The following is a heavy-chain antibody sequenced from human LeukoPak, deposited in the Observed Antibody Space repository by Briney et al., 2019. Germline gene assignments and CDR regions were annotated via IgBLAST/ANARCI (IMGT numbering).Heavy chain of an antibody. CDR1: GGSISSYY. Sequence: ETLSLTCTVSGGSISSYYWNWIRQPPGKGLEWVSAISGGGGNTYYADSVKGRFSISRDNSKNTMHLQMNSLRAEDTAVYYCASSGGRGYSYGQERYWGQGTLVTVSS. D-gene: IGHD5-18*01. CDR3: ASSGGRGYSYGQERY. V-gene: IGHV3-23*01. CDR2: ISGGGGNT. J-gene: IGHJ4*02.